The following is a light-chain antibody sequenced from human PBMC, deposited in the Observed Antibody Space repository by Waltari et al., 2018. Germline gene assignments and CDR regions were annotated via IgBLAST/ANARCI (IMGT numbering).Light chain of an antibody. J-gene: IGLJ2*01. CDR1: SRDVGSYNL. Sequence: QSALTQPASVSGSPGQSITISCTGTSRDVGSYNLVSWYQQHPGKAPKLMIYGGSKRPSGVSNRFSGSKSGNTASLTISGLQAEDEADYYCCSYAGSSTLVVFGGGTKLTVL. CDR3: CSYAGSSTLVV. CDR2: GGS. V-gene: IGLV2-23*01.